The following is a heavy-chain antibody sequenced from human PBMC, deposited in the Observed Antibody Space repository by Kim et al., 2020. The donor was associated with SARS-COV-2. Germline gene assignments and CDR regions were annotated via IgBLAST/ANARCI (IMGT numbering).Heavy chain of an antibody. CDR3: AKDIVMGCYSSSCVIDY. D-gene: IGHD6-13*01. Sequence: VKGRFTISRDNSKNSLYLQMNSLRTEDTALYYCAKDIVMGCYSSSCVIDYWGQGTLVTVSS. V-gene: IGHV3-43*01. J-gene: IGHJ4*02.